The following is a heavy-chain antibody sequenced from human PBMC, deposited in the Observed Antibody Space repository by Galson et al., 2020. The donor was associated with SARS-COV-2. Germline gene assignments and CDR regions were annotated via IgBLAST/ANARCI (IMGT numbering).Heavy chain of an antibody. CDR1: GFTFSSYG. J-gene: IGHJ6*02. D-gene: IGHD3-10*01. CDR2: ISYDGSNK. Sequence: GESLKISCAASGFTFSSYGMHWVRQAPGKGLEWVAVISYDGSNKYYADSVKGRFTISRDNSKNTLYLQMNSLRAEDTAVYYCANGRFGHYYYYGMDVWGQGTTVTVSS. CDR3: ANGRFGHYYYYGMDV. V-gene: IGHV3-30*18.